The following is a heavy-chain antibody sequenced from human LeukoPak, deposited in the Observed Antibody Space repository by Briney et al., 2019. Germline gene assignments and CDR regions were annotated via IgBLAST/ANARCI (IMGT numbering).Heavy chain of an antibody. CDR2: IYYSGST. D-gene: IGHD3-10*01. V-gene: IGHV4-31*11. CDR1: GGSISSGGYS. Sequence: SETLSLTCAVSGGSISSGGYSWSWIRQPPGKGLEWIGYIYYSGSTYYNPSLKSRVTISVDTSKNQFSLKLSSVTAADTAVYYCARRDYYGSGRDFDYWGQGTLVTVSS. CDR3: ARRDYYGSGRDFDY. J-gene: IGHJ4*02.